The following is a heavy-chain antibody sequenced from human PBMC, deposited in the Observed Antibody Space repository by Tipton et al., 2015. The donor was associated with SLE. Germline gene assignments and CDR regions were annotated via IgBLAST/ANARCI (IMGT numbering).Heavy chain of an antibody. V-gene: IGHV4-61*02. CDR3: ARLNASDWFFDY. J-gene: IGHJ4*02. CDR1: GGSISSGNYY. D-gene: IGHD3-9*01. CDR2: IYTSGIT. Sequence: TLSLTCTVSGGSISSGNYYWSWIRQPAGKGLEWIGRIYTSGITNYKPSLKSRVTISLDTSKNQLSLKLSSVTAADTAVYYCARLNASDWFFDYWGQGTLVTVSS.